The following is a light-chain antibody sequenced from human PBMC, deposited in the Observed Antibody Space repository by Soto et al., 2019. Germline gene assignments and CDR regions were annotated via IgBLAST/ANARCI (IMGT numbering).Light chain of an antibody. J-gene: IGLJ2*01. V-gene: IGLV2-11*01. Sequence: QSALTQPRSVSGSPGHSVTISCFGTSSDIGSYNAVSWYQQHPGKAPKLIIFDVFERPSGVLDRVSGFKSDNSASLTISGHRGEGEFDYYCPLLAPGTRGKFGGGT. CDR2: DVF. CDR3: PLLAPGTRGK. CDR1: SSDIGSYNA.